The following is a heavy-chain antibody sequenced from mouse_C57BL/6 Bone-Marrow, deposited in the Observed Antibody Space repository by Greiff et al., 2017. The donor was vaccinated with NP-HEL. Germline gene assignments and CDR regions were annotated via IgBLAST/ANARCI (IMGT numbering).Heavy chain of an antibody. V-gene: IGHV5-17*01. CDR3: ARMDY. CDR2: ISSGSSTI. J-gene: IGHJ4*01. Sequence: EVMLVESGGGLVKPGGSLKLSCAASGFTFSDYGMHWVRQAPEKGLEWVAYISSGSSTIYYAYTVKGRFTISRDNAKNTLFLQMTSMRSEDTAMYYCARMDYWGQGTSVTVSS. CDR1: GFTFSDYG.